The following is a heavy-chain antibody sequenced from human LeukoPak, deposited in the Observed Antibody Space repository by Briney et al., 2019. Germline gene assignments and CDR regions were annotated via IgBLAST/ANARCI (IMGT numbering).Heavy chain of an antibody. CDR3: ARDGYYDSSGYQY. CDR2: IIPIFGTA. J-gene: IGHJ4*02. CDR1: GGTLINYA. D-gene: IGHD3-22*01. Sequence: SVTVSFKATGGTLINYAISGVRQAPGQGLEWMGGIIPIFGTANYAQKFQGRVTITADESTSTAYMELSSLRSEDTAVYYCARDGYYDSSGYQYWGQGTLVTVSS. V-gene: IGHV1-69*01.